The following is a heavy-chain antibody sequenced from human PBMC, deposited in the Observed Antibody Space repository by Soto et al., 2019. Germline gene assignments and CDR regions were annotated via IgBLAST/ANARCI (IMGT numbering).Heavy chain of an antibody. Sequence: QVQLQESGPGLVKPSQTLSLTCTVSGGSISSGDYYWSWIRQPPGKGLEWIGYIYYSGSTYYNPYLKRRVTTSVDTSKHQFSLKPSSVTAADTAVYYCARAQGSGFLVSWGQGTLVTVSS. CDR2: IYYSGST. J-gene: IGHJ4*02. V-gene: IGHV4-30-4*01. CDR3: ARAQGSGFLVS. CDR1: GGSISSGDYY. D-gene: IGHD3-10*01.